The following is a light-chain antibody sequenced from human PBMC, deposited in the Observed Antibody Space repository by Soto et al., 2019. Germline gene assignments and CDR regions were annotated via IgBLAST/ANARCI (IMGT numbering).Light chain of an antibody. CDR2: AAS. J-gene: IGKJ3*01. CDR1: QAIGNY. CDR3: QKYNGVPLS. V-gene: IGKV1-27*01. Sequence: DIQVAQFPSSLSASVGDRVTNTCRASQAIGNYLAWYQQKPGKVPKLLIYAASTLQSGVPSRFSGSRSGTDFTLTVTSLQPEDVATYYCQKYNGVPLSFGPGTKVEIK.